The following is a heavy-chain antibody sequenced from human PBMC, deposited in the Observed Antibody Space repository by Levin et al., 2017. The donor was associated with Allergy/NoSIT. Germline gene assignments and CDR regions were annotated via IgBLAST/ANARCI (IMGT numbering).Heavy chain of an antibody. V-gene: IGHV4-34*01. Sequence: SETLSLTCAVYGGSFSGYYWSWIRQPPGKGLEWIGEINHSGSTNYNPSLKSRVTISVDTSKNQFSLKLSSVTAADTAVYYCARVRTMVRGVIIPYYFDYWGQGTLVTVSS. CDR1: GGSFSGYY. D-gene: IGHD3-10*01. J-gene: IGHJ4*02. CDR2: INHSGST. CDR3: ARVRTMVRGVIIPYYFDY.